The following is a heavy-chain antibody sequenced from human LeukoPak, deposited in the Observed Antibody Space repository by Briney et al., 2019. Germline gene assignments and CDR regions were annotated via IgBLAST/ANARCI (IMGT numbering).Heavy chain of an antibody. CDR1: GFTFENHA. J-gene: IGHJ4*02. V-gene: IGHV3-23*01. CDR2: ISGGGSTT. Sequence: PGGSLRLSCAGSGFTFENHAVSWVRQAPGKGLEWVSAISGGGSTTSYGDSVKGRFTISRDNSKNTLLLQMNSLRAEDTAVYYCARAPSGTCDHWGQGTLVTVSS. CDR3: ARAPSGTCDH.